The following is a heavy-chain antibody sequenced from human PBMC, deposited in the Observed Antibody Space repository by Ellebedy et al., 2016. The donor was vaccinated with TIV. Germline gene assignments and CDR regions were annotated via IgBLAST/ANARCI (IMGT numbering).Heavy chain of an antibody. Sequence: GESLKISCVASGFTFDSYAMHWVRQAPGKGLEWVAVISHDGSSQYYADSVKGRFTVSRYNSMTTVYLEMNSLRAEDTGIYYCARDLDKSSGWYGGAAYWGQGTQVTVSS. CDR2: ISHDGSSQ. V-gene: IGHV3-30-3*01. D-gene: IGHD6-19*01. CDR1: GFTFDSYA. J-gene: IGHJ4*02. CDR3: ARDLDKSSGWYGGAAY.